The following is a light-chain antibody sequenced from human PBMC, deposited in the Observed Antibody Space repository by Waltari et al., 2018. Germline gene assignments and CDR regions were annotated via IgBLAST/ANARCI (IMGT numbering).Light chain of an antibody. V-gene: IGLV4-60*03. Sequence: QLILTQSSSASASLGSSVKLTCTLSSGHNSYIIAWHQQQPGKAPRYLMKLEGSGSYTKGGGFPDRFSGSSSGADRYLTSSNLQSEDEADYYCETWDSNTWVFGGGTKLTVL. CDR3: ETWDSNTWV. J-gene: IGLJ3*02. CDR2: LEGSGSY. CDR1: SGHNSYI.